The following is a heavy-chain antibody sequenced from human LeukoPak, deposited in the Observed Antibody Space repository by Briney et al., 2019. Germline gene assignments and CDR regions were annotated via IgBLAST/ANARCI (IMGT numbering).Heavy chain of an antibody. CDR2: ISSSGSTI. CDR1: GFTFSSYE. CDR3: ARPADHYYYGMDV. V-gene: IGHV3-48*03. J-gene: IGHJ6*02. Sequence: GGSLRLSCAASGFTFSSYEMNWVRQAPGKGLEWVSYISSSGSTIYYADSVKGRFTVSRDNAKNSLSLQMNRLRAEDTAVYYCARPADHYYYGMDVWGQGTTVTVSS.